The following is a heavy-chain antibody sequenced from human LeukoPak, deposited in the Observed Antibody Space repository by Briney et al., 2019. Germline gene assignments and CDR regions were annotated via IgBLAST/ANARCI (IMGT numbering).Heavy chain of an antibody. CDR2: IYYSGST. J-gene: IGHJ5*02. CDR1: GGSISSYY. D-gene: IGHD1-26*01. Sequence: PSETLSLTCTVSGGSISSYYWSWIRQPPGKGLEWIGYIYYSGSTNHNPSLKSRVTISVDTSKNQFSLKLSSVTAADTAVYYCAAVGATSSPWGQGTLVTVSS. V-gene: IGHV4-59*12. CDR3: AAVGATSSP.